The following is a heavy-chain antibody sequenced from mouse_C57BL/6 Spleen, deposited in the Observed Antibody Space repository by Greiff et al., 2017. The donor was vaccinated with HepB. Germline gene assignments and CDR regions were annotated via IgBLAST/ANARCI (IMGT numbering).Heavy chain of an antibody. CDR3: TRKDDYDDGGFAY. CDR2: IDPETGGT. Sequence: QVQLQQSGAELVRPGASVTLSCKASGYTFTDYEMHWVKQTPVHGLEWIGAIDPETGGTAYNQKFKGKAILTADKSSSTAYMELRSLTSEDSAGYYCTRKDDYDDGGFAYWGQGTLVTVSA. CDR1: GYTFTDYE. D-gene: IGHD2-4*01. V-gene: IGHV1-15*01. J-gene: IGHJ3*01.